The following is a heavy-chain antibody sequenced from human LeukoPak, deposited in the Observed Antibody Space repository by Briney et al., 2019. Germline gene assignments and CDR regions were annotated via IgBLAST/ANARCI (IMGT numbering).Heavy chain of an antibody. J-gene: IGHJ4*02. Sequence: GGSLRLSCAASGFTFSRYWMHWVRQAPGKGLVWVSRINSDGSSTSYADSVKGRFTISRDNAKNTLYLQMNSLRAEDTAVYYCAKPPGYSSGWYEYYFDYWGQGTLVTVSS. CDR3: AKPPGYSSGWYEYYFDY. CDR2: INSDGSST. D-gene: IGHD6-19*01. V-gene: IGHV3-74*01. CDR1: GFTFSRYW.